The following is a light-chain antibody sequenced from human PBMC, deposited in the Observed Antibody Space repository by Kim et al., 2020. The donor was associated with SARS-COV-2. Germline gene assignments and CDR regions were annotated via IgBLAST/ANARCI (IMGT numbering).Light chain of an antibody. V-gene: IGKV3-15*01. CDR2: DAS. CDR1: QSIRAD. CDR3: QQYNYWPPWT. Sequence: EIVMTQSPATLSLSPGERATLSCRASQSIRADLAWYQQKSGQAPRLLIYDASTRATGVPARCTGSGSGTDFTLTINGLQSEDFAMYYCQQYNYWPPWTFGQGTKVDIK. J-gene: IGKJ1*01.